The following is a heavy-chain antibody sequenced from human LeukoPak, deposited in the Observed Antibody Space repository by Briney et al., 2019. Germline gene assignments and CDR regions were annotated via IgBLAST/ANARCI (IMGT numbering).Heavy chain of an antibody. CDR1: GFTFDDYG. CDR3: ARDHEGGGYSYGCYDY. J-gene: IGHJ4*01. Sequence: PGGSLRLSCAASGFTFDDYGMSWVRQASGKGLEWVSGINWNGGSTGYADSVKGRFTISRDTAKNSLYLQMNSLRAEATALYYCARDHEGGGYSYGCYDYWGHGTLVTVSS. CDR2: INWNGGST. D-gene: IGHD5-18*01. V-gene: IGHV3-20*04.